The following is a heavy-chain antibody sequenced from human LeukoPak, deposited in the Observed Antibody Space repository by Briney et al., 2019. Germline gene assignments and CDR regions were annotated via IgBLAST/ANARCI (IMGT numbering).Heavy chain of an antibody. CDR3: FGFDPHDY. D-gene: IGHD3-9*01. CDR2: FSGSGGTI. V-gene: IGHV3-23*01. CDR1: GVTFSSNA. Sequence: PGGSLRLSCAASGVTFSSNAMSWVRQAPRKGLEWVSVFSGSGGTIKYADYVKGRFIISRDNYKDTIYLQMNRDRVEDSSAYYYFGFDPHDYLGQGTLVTVSS. J-gene: IGHJ4*02.